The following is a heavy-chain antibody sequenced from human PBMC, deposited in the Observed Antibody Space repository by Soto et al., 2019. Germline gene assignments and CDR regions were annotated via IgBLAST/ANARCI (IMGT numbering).Heavy chain of an antibody. J-gene: IGHJ5*02. CDR2: IYYSGTP. V-gene: IGHV4-31*03. CDR1: GGSISNGDYY. Sequence: QVQLQESGPGLVKPSQTLSLTCTVSGGSISNGDYYWSWIRQHPGKGLEWIGYIYYSGTPYYNPSLKSRVTIAVDTSKNQFSLKLSSVTAADTAVYYCARRDTSSSWFDPWGQGTLVTVSS. D-gene: IGHD2-2*01. CDR3: ARRDTSSSWFDP.